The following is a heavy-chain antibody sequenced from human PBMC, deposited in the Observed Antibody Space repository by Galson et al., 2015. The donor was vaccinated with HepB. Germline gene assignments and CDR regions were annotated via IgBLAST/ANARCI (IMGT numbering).Heavy chain of an antibody. CDR2: INPNSGGT. D-gene: IGHD4-11*01. J-gene: IGHJ3*02. V-gene: IGHV1-2*06. CDR1: GYTFTSYD. Sequence: SVKVSCKASGYTFTSYDINWVRQATGQGLEWMGRINPNSGGTNYAQKFQGRVTMTRDTSISTAYMELSRLRSDDTAVYYCARVRYRRDYDAFDIWGQGTMVTVSS. CDR3: ARVRYRRDYDAFDI.